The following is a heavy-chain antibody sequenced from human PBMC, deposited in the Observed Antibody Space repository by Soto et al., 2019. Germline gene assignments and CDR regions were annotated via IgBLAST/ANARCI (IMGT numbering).Heavy chain of an antibody. D-gene: IGHD2-2*01. CDR2: ISGSGGST. CDR3: AKDRASDIVVVPAAPDAFDI. CDR1: GFTFSSYA. J-gene: IGHJ3*02. V-gene: IGHV3-23*01. Sequence: GGSLRLSCAASGFTFSSYAMSWVRQAPGKGLEWVSAISGSGGSTYYADSVKGRFTISRDNSKNTLYPQMNSLRAEDTAVYYCAKDRASDIVVVPAAPDAFDIWGQGTMVTVSS.